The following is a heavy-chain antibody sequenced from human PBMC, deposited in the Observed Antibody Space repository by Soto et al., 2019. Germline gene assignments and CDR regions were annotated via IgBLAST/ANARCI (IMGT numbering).Heavy chain of an antibody. V-gene: IGHV3-53*02. J-gene: IGHJ4*02. CDR2: IYSGGST. Sequence: EVQLVETGGGLIQPGGSLRLSCAASGFTVSSNYMSWVRQAPGKGLEWVSVIYSGGSTYYADSVKGRFTISRDNSKNTLYLQMNSLRAEDTAVYYCARAPYYYDSSGYYYLDYWGQGTLVTVSS. D-gene: IGHD3-22*01. CDR3: ARAPYYYDSSGYYYLDY. CDR1: GFTVSSNY.